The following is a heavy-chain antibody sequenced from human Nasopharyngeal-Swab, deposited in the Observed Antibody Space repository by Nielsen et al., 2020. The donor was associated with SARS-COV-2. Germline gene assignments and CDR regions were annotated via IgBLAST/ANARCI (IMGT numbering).Heavy chain of an antibody. CDR1: GFTFRSYA. D-gene: IGHD3-10*01. CDR2: ISGSGGST. CDR3: AVYGSGSSSFDI. J-gene: IGHJ3*02. V-gene: IGHV3-23*01. Sequence: GESLKISCAASGFTFRSYAMSWVRQAPGKGLEWVSAISGSGGSTYYADSVKGRFTISRDNSKNTLYLQMNSLRAEDTAVYYCAVYGSGSSSFDIWGQGTMVTVSS.